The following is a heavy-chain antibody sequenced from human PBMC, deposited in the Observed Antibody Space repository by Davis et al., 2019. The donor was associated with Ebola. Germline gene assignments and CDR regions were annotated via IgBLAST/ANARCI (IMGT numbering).Heavy chain of an antibody. J-gene: IGHJ5*02. D-gene: IGHD3-3*01. V-gene: IGHV1-3*01. CDR2: INAGNGNT. Sequence: AASVKVSCKASGYTFTSYAMHWVRQAPGQRLEWMGWINAGNGNTKYSQKFQGRVTITADKSTSTAYMELSSLRSEDTAVYYCARDHKITIFGVASGWFDPWGQGTLVTVSS. CDR1: GYTFTSYA. CDR3: ARDHKITIFGVASGWFDP.